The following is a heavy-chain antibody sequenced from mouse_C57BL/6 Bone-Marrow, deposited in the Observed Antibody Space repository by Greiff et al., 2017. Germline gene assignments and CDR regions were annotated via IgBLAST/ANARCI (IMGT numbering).Heavy chain of an antibody. CDR1: GFTFTDYY. CDR3: ARWDYGSSPYWYFDV. Sequence: EVQLVESGGGLVQPGGSLSLSCAASGFTFTDYYMSWVRQPPGKALEWLGFIRNKANGYTTEYSASVKGRFTISRDNSQSILYLQLNALRAEDSATYYCARWDYGSSPYWYFDVWGTGTTVTVSS. V-gene: IGHV7-3*01. J-gene: IGHJ1*03. D-gene: IGHD1-1*01. CDR2: IRNKANGYTT.